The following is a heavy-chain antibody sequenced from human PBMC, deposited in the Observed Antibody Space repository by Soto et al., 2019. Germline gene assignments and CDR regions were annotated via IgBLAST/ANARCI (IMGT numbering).Heavy chain of an antibody. CDR3: ARDWSSIAAAGTEGDY. CDR1: GYTFTSYG. D-gene: IGHD6-13*01. Sequence: QVQLVQSGAEVKKPGASVKVSCKASGYTFTSYGISWVRQAPGQGLEWMGWISAYNGNTNYAQKLQDRVTMTTDTSMSTAYMELRSLRSDDTAVYYCARDWSSIAAAGTEGDYWGQGTLVTVSS. V-gene: IGHV1-18*01. CDR2: ISAYNGNT. J-gene: IGHJ4*02.